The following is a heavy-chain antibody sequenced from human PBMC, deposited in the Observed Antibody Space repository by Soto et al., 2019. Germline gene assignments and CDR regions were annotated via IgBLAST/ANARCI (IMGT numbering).Heavy chain of an antibody. CDR2: INPAGNVQ. V-gene: IGHV3-7*01. CDR3: ATASTPYACDM. Sequence: VQLVESGGGLVQPGESLRLSCTASGLTFSISWMTWVRQAPGEGLEWVSNINPAGNVQHYADSVKERFTISRDNATNSLSLHMSGLRVEDTAVYYCATASTPYACDMSGQGTMVTVSS. CDR1: GLTFSISW. J-gene: IGHJ3*02.